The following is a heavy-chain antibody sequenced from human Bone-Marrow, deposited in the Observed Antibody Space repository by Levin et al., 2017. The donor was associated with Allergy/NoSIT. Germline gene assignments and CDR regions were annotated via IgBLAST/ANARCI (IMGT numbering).Heavy chain of an antibody. Sequence: PSETLSLTCTVSGGSISRDGYYWGCVRQPPGKGLEWIGSIYFRGNTYYNPSLKSRVTMSVDTSKNQFSLDLNSVTAADTATYYCARGDSYGYFYYMDVWGRGTTVTVS. V-gene: IGHV4-39*01. D-gene: IGHD5-18*01. CDR2: IYFRGNT. CDR3: ARGDSYGYFYYMDV. CDR1: GGSISRDGYY. J-gene: IGHJ6*03.